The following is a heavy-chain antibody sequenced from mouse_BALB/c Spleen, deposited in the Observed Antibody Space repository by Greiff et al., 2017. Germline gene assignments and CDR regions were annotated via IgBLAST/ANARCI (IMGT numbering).Heavy chain of an antibody. CDR2: ISSGSSTI. CDR3: AREAMDY. J-gene: IGHJ4*01. V-gene: IGHV5-17*02. Sequence: EVQLVESGGGLVQPGGSRKLSCAASGFTFSSFGMHWVRQAPEKGLEWVAYISSGSSTIYYADTVKGRFTISRDNPKNTLFLQMTSLRSEDTAMYYCAREAMDYWGQGTSVTVSS. CDR1: GFTFSSFG.